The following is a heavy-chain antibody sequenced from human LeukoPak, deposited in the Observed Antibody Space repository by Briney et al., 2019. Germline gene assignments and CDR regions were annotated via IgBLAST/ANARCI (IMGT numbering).Heavy chain of an antibody. D-gene: IGHD1-1*01. CDR1: GGSISSYY. J-gene: IGHJ3*02. V-gene: IGHV4-59*08. CDR3: ARHGNGAFDI. CDR2: IYYSGST. Sequence: SETQSPTCTVSGGSISSYYWSWIRQPPGKGLEWIGFIYYSGSTNYSPSLKSRVTISVDTSKNQFSLKLTSVTAADTAVYYCARHGNGAFDIWGQGTMVTVSS.